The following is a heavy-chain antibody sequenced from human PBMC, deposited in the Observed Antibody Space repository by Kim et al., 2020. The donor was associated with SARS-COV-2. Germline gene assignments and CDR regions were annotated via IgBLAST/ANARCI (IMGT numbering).Heavy chain of an antibody. Sequence: SETLSLTCTVSGGSISSGGYYWSWIRQHPGKGLEWIGYIYYSGSTYYNPSLKSRVTISVDTSKNQFSLKLSSVTAADTAVYYCARHPRSYDILTGYSNWFDPWGQGTLVTVSS. CDR3: ARHPRSYDILTGYSNWFDP. J-gene: IGHJ5*02. D-gene: IGHD3-9*01. V-gene: IGHV4-31*03. CDR2: IYYSGST. CDR1: GGSISSGGYY.